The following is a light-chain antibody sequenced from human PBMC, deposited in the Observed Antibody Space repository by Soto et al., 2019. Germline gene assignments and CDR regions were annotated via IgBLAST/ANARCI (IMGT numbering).Light chain of an antibody. V-gene: IGKV1-9*01. Sequence: IQLTQSPSSLSASVGDRVTITCRASQGVSSYLAWYQQKPGKAPKLLIYDASSLESGVPSRFSGSGSGTEFTLTISSLQRDDFATYYCLQHNSYPWTFGQGTKVDIK. CDR1: QGVSSY. J-gene: IGKJ1*01. CDR3: LQHNSYPWT. CDR2: DAS.